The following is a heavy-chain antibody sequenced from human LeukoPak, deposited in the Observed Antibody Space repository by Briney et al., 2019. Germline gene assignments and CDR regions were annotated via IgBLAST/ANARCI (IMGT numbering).Heavy chain of an antibody. CDR2: ISGSGGST. J-gene: IGHJ4*02. V-gene: IGHV3-23*01. Sequence: GPSLRLSCAASGFTFSSYAMSWVRQAPGKGLDRVSAISGSGGSTYYEDSVWGRFTISRDNSKNTLYLQMNSLRAEDTAVYYCAKDSSYGYGDYFAFDYWGQGTLVTVSS. CDR1: GFTFSSYA. CDR3: AKDSSYGYGDYFAFDY. D-gene: IGHD4-17*01.